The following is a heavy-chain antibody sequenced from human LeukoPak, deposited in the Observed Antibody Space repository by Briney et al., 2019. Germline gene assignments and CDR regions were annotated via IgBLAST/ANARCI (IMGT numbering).Heavy chain of an antibody. D-gene: IGHD3-10*01. Sequence: SVTVSCTASGRTFSSYAISWVRQAPGQGLEWMGRIIPIFGTANYAQKFQGRVTITADKSTSTAYMELSSLRSEDTAVYYCARALLWFGECLDYWGQGTLVTVSS. CDR2: IIPIFGTA. CDR1: GRTFSSYA. V-gene: IGHV1-69*06. J-gene: IGHJ4*02. CDR3: ARALLWFGECLDY.